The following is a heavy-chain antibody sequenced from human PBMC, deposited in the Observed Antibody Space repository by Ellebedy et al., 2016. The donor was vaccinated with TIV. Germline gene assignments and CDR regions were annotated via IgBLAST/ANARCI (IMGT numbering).Heavy chain of an antibody. V-gene: IGHV1-69*13. D-gene: IGHD3-16*01. Sequence: AASVKVSCKTTGGAFSNSAINWVRQAPGQGLEWMGGIVPVFGSPEYAQMLQGRLTITADESTTTAFMELSSLTSDDTAVYYCAMSGLMRYHYYAMDVWGQGTTVTVSS. CDR3: AMSGLMRYHYYAMDV. CDR1: GGAFSNSA. J-gene: IGHJ6*02. CDR2: IVPVFGSP.